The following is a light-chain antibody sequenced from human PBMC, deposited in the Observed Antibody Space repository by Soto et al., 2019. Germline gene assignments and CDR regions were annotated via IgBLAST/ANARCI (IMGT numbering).Light chain of an antibody. CDR3: QQNYNSPRT. CDR1: QNIENY. V-gene: IGKV1-39*01. J-gene: IGKJ1*01. Sequence: DIQMTQSPSSLSASVGDSVTITCRASQNIENYVNWYKVTPGKAPKLLLAVAPGFQGEVPSYFSGSGSGTDFPLSSSSLQPEDFATYYCQQNYNSPRTFGQGTKVDIK. CDR2: VAP.